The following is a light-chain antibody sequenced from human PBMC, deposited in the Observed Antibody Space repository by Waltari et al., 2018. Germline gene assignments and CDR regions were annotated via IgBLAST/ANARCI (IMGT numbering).Light chain of an antibody. Sequence: ASQSVSSYLAWYQQKPGQAPRLLIYDASNRATGIPARFSGSGSGTDFTLTISSLEPEDFAVYYCQQRSNWPPITFGQGTRLEIK. V-gene: IGKV3-11*01. CDR2: DAS. J-gene: IGKJ5*01. CDR1: QSVSSY. CDR3: QQRSNWPPIT.